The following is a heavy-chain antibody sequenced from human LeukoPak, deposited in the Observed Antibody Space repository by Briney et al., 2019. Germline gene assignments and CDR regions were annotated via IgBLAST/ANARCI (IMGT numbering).Heavy chain of an antibody. CDR3: AKKRGAAFYNWFDP. Sequence: GASLRLSCAASGFTFSSFGMHWVRQAPGEGLEWVAYIRYDGSNKNYADSLEGRFTISRDNSKNALYLQIDSLRPEDTAVYYCAKKRGAAFYNWFDPWGQGALVTVSS. D-gene: IGHD1-26*01. J-gene: IGHJ5*02. CDR2: IRYDGSNK. CDR1: GFTFSSFG. V-gene: IGHV3-30*02.